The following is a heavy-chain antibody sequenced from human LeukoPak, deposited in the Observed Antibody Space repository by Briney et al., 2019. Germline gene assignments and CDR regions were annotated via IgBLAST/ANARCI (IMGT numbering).Heavy chain of an antibody. V-gene: IGHV3-23*01. Sequence: GGSLRLSCAASGFSFSNYAMSWVRQAPGKGLEWVSAITGSGDTTYYAHPVKGRFTISRDNSKNTVYLQMNSLRAEDTAIYYCANWRCTSNSCYLEYWGQGTLVTVSS. CDR2: ITGSGDTT. CDR3: ANWRCTSNSCYLEY. D-gene: IGHD2-2*01. J-gene: IGHJ4*02. CDR1: GFSFSNYA.